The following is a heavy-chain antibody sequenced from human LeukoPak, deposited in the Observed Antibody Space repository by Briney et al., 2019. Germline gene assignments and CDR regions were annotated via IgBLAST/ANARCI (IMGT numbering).Heavy chain of an antibody. D-gene: IGHD3-16*01. Sequence: PSETLSLTCAVYGGSFSGYYWSWIRQPPGKGLEWIGEINHSGSTNYNPSLKSRVTISVDTSKNQFSLKLSSVTAADTAVYYCASGWAPKHWGQGTLVTVSS. CDR2: INHSGST. CDR3: ASGWAPKH. V-gene: IGHV4-34*01. J-gene: IGHJ1*01. CDR1: GGSFSGYY.